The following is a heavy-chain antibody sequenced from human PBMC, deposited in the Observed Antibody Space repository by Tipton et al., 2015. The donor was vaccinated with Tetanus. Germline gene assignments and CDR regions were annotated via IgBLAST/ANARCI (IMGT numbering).Heavy chain of an antibody. V-gene: IGHV4-4*07. D-gene: IGHD3-10*01. CDR2: IYTSGST. Sequence: LSLTCTVSGGSISSYYWSWIRQPAGKGLEWIGRIYTSGSTNYNPSLKSRVTMSVATSTNQFSLKLSSVTAADTAVYYCARGVWFGPGPKYYFDYWGQGTLVTVSS. CDR3: ARGVWFGPGPKYYFDY. CDR1: GGSISSYY. J-gene: IGHJ4*02.